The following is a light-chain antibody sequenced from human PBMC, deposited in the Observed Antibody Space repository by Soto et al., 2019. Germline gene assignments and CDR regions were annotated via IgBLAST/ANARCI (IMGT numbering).Light chain of an antibody. V-gene: IGKV3-20*01. CDR2: GAS. J-gene: IGKJ3*01. CDR1: QTVTSNR. CDR3: QQYGTLPSVFA. Sequence: EMVLTQSPGTLSLSPGERATLSCRASQTVTSNRLAWYQQKPGQAPRLLIYGASRRATGIPDSFSGSGSGTDFTLTISRLEPDDFAVYYCQQYGTLPSVFAFGPGTKLD.